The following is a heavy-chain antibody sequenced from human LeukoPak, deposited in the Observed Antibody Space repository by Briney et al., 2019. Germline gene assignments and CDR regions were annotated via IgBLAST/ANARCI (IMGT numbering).Heavy chain of an antibody. CDR1: GYTFTSYD. J-gene: IGHJ6*03. CDR2: MNPNSGNT. Sequence: ASVKVSCKASGYTFTSYDINWVRQATGQGLEWMGWMNPNSGNTGYAQKFQGRVTITRNTSISTAYMELSSLRSEDTAVYYCARAVYSSSPDYLYYYYYMDVWGKGTTVTVSS. CDR3: ARAVYSSSPDYLYYYYYMDV. D-gene: IGHD6-6*01. V-gene: IGHV1-8*03.